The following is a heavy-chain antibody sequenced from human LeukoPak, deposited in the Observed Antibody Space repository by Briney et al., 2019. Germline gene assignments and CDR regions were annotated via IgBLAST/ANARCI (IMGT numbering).Heavy chain of an antibody. CDR2: ISQSGST. CDR3: ARSEINDYIKY. D-gene: IGHD3-16*01. CDR1: GYSISSGCD. Sequence: SETLSLTCTVSGYSISSGCDWGWIRQAPGKRLEWLGSISQSGSTYDNPSLKSRVTLSVDTSKNQVSLKLSSVTAADTAVYYCARSEINDYIKYWGQGILVTVSS. V-gene: IGHV4-38-2*02. J-gene: IGHJ4*02.